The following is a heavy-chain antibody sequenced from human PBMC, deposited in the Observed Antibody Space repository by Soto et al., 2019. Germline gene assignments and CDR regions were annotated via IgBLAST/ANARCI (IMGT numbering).Heavy chain of an antibody. Sequence: GGSLRLSCAASGFTFSSYGMHWVRQAPGKGLEWVAVIWYDGSNKYYADSVKGRFTISRDNSKNTLYLQMNSLRAEDTAVYYCARDAVGATNYYYYGMDVWGQGTTVTVSS. V-gene: IGHV3-33*01. D-gene: IGHD1-26*01. CDR2: IWYDGSNK. J-gene: IGHJ6*02. CDR3: ARDAVGATNYYYYGMDV. CDR1: GFTFSSYG.